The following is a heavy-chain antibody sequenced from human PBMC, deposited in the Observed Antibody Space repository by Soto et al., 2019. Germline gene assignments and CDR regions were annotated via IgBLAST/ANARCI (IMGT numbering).Heavy chain of an antibody. Sequence: ASVKVSCKASGYTFTSYGISWVRQAPGQGLEWMGRISAYNGNTNYAQKLQGRVTMTTDTPTSTAYMELRSLRSDDTAVYYCAREPTLTGDPAIFDYWGQGTLVTVSS. V-gene: IGHV1-18*04. D-gene: IGHD7-27*01. CDR3: AREPTLTGDPAIFDY. J-gene: IGHJ4*02. CDR1: GYTFTSYG. CDR2: ISAYNGNT.